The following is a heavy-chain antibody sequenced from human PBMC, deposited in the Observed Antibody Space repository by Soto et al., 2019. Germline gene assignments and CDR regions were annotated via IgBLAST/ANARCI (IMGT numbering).Heavy chain of an antibody. V-gene: IGHV4-4*02. D-gene: IGHD1-26*01. J-gene: IGHJ4*02. CDR1: GGSITSANW. CDR2: VFHSGRT. CDR3: ARAGYYNLAY. Sequence: QVQLQESGPGLVRPSGTLSLTCTVSGGSITSANWLSWVRQPPRKGLEWIGEVFHSGRTSYNRSLRSRVTISLDKSRNQFSLKVTSVTAADTAVYYCARAGYYNLAYWGQGTLVTVSS.